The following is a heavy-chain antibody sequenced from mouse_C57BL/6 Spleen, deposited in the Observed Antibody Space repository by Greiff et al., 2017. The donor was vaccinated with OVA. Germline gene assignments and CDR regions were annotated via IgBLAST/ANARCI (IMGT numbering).Heavy chain of an antibody. CDR1: GFSLTSYA. CDR3: ARKIPDYYGSSYWYFDV. V-gene: IGHV2-9-1*01. J-gene: IGHJ1*03. Sequence: VQLQESGPGLVAPSQSLSITCTVSGFSLTSYAISWVRQPPGKGLEWLGVIWTGGGTNYNSALKSRLSISKDNSKSQVFLKMNSLQTDDTARYYCARKIPDYYGSSYWYFDVWGTGTTVTVSS. D-gene: IGHD1-1*01. CDR2: IWTGGGT.